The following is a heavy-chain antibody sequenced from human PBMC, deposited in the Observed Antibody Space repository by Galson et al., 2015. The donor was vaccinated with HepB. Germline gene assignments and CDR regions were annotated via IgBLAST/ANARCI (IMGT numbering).Heavy chain of an antibody. J-gene: IGHJ2*01. CDR2: IIPIFGTA. CDR3: ASHAAMVLYWYFDL. Sequence: PVKVSCKASGRSLSSSAISWVRQAPGQGLEWMGGIIPIFGTANYAQKFQGRVTITADKSTSTAYMARSSLRSEDTAVYYCASHAAMVLYWYFDLWGRGTLVTVSS. D-gene: IGHD5-18*01. V-gene: IGHV1-69*06. CDR1: GRSLSSSA.